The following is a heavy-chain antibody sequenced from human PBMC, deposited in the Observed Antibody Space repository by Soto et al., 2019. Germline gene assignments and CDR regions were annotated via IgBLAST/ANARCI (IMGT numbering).Heavy chain of an antibody. J-gene: IGHJ6*02. CDR1: GYSLTIYA. CDR3: ARDLSGNSYYGMDV. CDR2: INTGNGDT. D-gene: IGHD1-26*01. V-gene: IGHV1-3*04. Sequence: QVHLVQSGAEVKKPGASVKVSCKASGYSLTIYAIHWARQAPGQRLEWMGWINTGNGDTKYLQKFQGRVTITRDTSASTAYMELSSLRSEDTAVYYCARDLSGNSYYGMDVWGQGTTVTVSS.